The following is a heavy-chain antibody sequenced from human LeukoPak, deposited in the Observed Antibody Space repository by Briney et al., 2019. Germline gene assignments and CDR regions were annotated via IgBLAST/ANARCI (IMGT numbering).Heavy chain of an antibody. CDR2: INHSGST. V-gene: IGHV4-34*01. CDR1: GGTFSGYY. J-gene: IGHJ5*02. D-gene: IGHD2-2*02. CDR3: WGGFPRRGPAAIRRLDWFDP. Sequence: SETLSLTCAVYGGTFSGYYWNWIRQPPGKGLEWIGGINHSGSTNYNPSLMGRVTISVDASKNQLSLKLSCVPASDMAVCYCWGGFPRRGPAAIRRLDWFDPWGQGTLVTVSS.